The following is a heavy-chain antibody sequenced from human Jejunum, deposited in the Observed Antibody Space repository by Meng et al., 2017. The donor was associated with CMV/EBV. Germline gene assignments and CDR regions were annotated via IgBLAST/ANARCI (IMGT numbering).Heavy chain of an antibody. J-gene: IGHJ4*02. CDR3: TRDFGGLSL. D-gene: IGHD3-10*01. V-gene: IGHV3-74*01. Sequence: GGSGEGLFRPGGSLSLACRAPGFTFKSDWMDWVRQVPGKGLVWVSRINGDGTSTAYADSVKGRFTVSRDNAKNTLYLQMNSLRAEDTAVYYCTRDFGGLSLWGQGTLVTVSS. CDR1: GFTFKSDW. CDR2: INGDGTST.